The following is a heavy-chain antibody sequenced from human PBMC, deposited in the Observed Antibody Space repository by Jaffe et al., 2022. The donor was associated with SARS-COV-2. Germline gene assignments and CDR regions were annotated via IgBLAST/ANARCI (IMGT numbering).Heavy chain of an antibody. J-gene: IGHJ4*02. CDR2: INTNTGDP. V-gene: IGHV7-4-1*02. D-gene: IGHD6-13*01. CDR3: ARDSGHGSSWYRGFDY. CDR1: GYTLTNYA. Sequence: QVQLVQSGSELKKPGASVKVSCRASGYTLTNYALNWVRQAPGQGLEWVGWINTNTGDPTYAQGFTGRFVFSLDASVNTAHLQISGLKTEDTAVYYCARDSGHGSSWYRGFDYWGQGSLLTVSS.